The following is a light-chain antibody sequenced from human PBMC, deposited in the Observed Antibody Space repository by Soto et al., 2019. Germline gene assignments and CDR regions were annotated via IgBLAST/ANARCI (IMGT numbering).Light chain of an antibody. CDR2: GAS. CDR1: QSVSSSY. V-gene: IGKV3-20*01. Sequence: EIVLTQSPGTLSLSPGERATLSCRASQSVSSSYLAWYQQKPGQAHRLLIYGASSRATGIPDRFSGSGSGTDFTLTISRLEPEYFAVYYCQQYGSSPTFGQGTRLEIK. J-gene: IGKJ5*01. CDR3: QQYGSSPT.